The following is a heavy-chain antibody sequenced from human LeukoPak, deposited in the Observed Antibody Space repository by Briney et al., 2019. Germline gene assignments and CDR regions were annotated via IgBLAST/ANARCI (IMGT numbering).Heavy chain of an antibody. J-gene: IGHJ4*02. CDR2: ISAYNGNT. Sequence: AASVKVSCKSSGYTVTSYGISWVRQAPGQGLEWMGWISAYNGNTNYAQKLQGRVTMTTETSSSTAYMELRSLRSDDTAVYYCARDMTSSSWYGVDYWGQGTLVTVSS. CDR3: ARDMTSSSWYGVDY. D-gene: IGHD6-13*01. V-gene: IGHV1-18*01. CDR1: GYTVTSYG.